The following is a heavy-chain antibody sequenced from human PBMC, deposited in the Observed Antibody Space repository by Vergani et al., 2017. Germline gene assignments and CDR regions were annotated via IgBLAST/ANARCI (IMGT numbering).Heavy chain of an antibody. J-gene: IGHJ4*02. Sequence: QVQLVQSGAEVKKPGSSVKVSCKASGGTFSSYAISWVRQAPGQGLEWMGGIIPIFGTANYAQKFQGRVTITADESTSTAYMELSSLRSEDTAVYYCARALKKSSGWYSWYRYYFDYWGQGTLVTVSS. V-gene: IGHV1-69*01. CDR1: GGTFSSYA. CDR3: ARALKKSSGWYSWYRYYFDY. D-gene: IGHD6-19*01. CDR2: IIPIFGTA.